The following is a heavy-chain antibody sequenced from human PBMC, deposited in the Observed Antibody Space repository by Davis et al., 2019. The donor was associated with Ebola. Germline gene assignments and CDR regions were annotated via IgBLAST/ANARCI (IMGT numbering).Heavy chain of an antibody. Sequence: GESLKISCAASGFTFSSYGMHWVRQAPGKGLEWVAVISYDGSNKYYADSVKGRFTISRDNSKNTLYLQMNSLRAEDTAVYYCAKLFLEVSSGYYYYGMDVWGQGTTVTVSS. V-gene: IGHV3-30*18. D-gene: IGHD6-6*01. CDR1: GFTFSSYG. CDR3: AKLFLEVSSGYYYYGMDV. CDR2: ISYDGSNK. J-gene: IGHJ6*02.